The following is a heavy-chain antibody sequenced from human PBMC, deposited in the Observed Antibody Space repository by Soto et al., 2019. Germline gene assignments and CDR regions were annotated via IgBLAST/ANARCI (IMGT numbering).Heavy chain of an antibody. CDR2: ISAYNGNT. Sequence: QVQLVQSGAEVKKPGASVKVSCKASGYTFTSYGISWVRQAPGQGLEWMGWISAYNGNTKHAQKLQGRVTMTTDTPTSTAYMARRSLSSDDTAVYYCAREPNYFDYWGQGTLVTVSS. CDR3: AREPNYFDY. CDR1: GYTFTSYG. J-gene: IGHJ4*02. V-gene: IGHV1-18*01.